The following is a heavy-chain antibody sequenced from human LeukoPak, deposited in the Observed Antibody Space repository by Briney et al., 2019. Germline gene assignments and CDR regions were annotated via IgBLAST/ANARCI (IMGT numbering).Heavy chain of an antibody. J-gene: IGHJ4*02. D-gene: IGHD3-22*01. V-gene: IGHV3-23*01. Sequence: PGGSLRLSCAASGFTFNNNAMTWVRQAPGKGLEWVSTISGVGANTYYADSVKGRFTISRDDSKNMLNLQMDGLRAEDTAMYYCAKTSGSYSNFDCWGRGTLVTVSS. CDR3: AKTSGSYSNFDC. CDR1: GFTFNNNA. CDR2: ISGVGANT.